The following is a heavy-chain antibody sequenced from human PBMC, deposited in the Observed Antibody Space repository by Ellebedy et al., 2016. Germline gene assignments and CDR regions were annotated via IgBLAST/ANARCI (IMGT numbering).Heavy chain of an antibody. Sequence: GESLKISXTASRFTFSDYAMNWVRQAPGKGLEWVSSISGSGGSTYYIDSVKGRFTISRDNSRNTLYLQVDGLSAEDTAVYYCAKSGGSSEWRIFHFDYWGQGTLVTVSS. J-gene: IGHJ4*02. CDR3: AKSGGSSEWRIFHFDY. V-gene: IGHV3-23*02. CDR2: ISGSGGST. CDR1: RFTFSDYA. D-gene: IGHD2/OR15-2a*01.